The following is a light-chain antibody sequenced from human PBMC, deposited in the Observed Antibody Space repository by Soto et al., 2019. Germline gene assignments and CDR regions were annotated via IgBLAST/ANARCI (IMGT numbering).Light chain of an antibody. J-gene: IGLJ2*01. CDR1: SSNIGAGYD. CDR2: GNS. Sequence: QSVLTQPPSVSGAPGQRVTISCTGSSSNIGAGYDVHWYQRLPGTAPKLLIYGNSNRPSGVPDRFSGSKSGTSASLAITGLQAEDEADYYCQSYDSSLSAPVVFGGGTKLIVL. CDR3: QSYDSSLSAPVV. V-gene: IGLV1-40*01.